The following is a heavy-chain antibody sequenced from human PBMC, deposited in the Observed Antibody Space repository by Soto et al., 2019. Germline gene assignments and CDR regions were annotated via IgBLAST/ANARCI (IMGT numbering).Heavy chain of an antibody. D-gene: IGHD6-19*01. Sequence: VESGGVLVQPGGSLRLSCVASGFTFESHWMHWVRQAPGEGLVWVSRIKTDGYAAAYADYVKGRFTISRENTKNTVYLQMNSLRAEDTAVYFCVRESGVAADCWGQGALVTVSS. CDR1: GFTFESHW. V-gene: IGHV3-74*01. J-gene: IGHJ4*02. CDR3: VRESGVAADC. CDR2: IKTDGYAA.